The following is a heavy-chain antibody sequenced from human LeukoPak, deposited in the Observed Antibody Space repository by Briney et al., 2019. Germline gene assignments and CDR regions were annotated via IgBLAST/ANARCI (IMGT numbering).Heavy chain of an antibody. Sequence: GRSLRLSCAASGFTFSSYGMHWVRQAPGKGLGWVAVIWYDGSNKYYADSVKGRFTISRDNSKNTLYLQMNSLRAEDTAVYYCARDILPTVVPAAIAGRSYYYYGMDVWGQGTTVTVSS. J-gene: IGHJ6*02. CDR3: ARDILPTVVPAAIAGRSYYYYGMDV. V-gene: IGHV3-33*01. D-gene: IGHD2-2*02. CDR1: GFTFSSYG. CDR2: IWYDGSNK.